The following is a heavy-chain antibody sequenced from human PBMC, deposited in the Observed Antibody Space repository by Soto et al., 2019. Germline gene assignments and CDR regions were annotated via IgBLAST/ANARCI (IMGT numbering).Heavy chain of an antibody. CDR3: AGGSSGWSSFDF. D-gene: IGHD2-15*01. CDR2: IYYSGST. Sequence: PSETLSLXCTVSGGSISSYYWSWIRQPPGKGLEWIGYIYYSGSTNYNPSLKRRVNISVDMSRNQFSLKLSSVTAADTAVYYCAGGSSGWSSFDFWGQGTLVTVSS. CDR1: GGSISSYY. J-gene: IGHJ4*02. V-gene: IGHV4-59*01.